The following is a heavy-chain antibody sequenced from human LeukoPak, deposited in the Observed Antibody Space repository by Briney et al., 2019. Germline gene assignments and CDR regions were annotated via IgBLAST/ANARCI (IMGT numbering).Heavy chain of an antibody. CDR2: IIPIFGTA. J-gene: IGHJ4*02. D-gene: IGHD3-22*01. CDR3: AREDYYDSSGYSLFDY. V-gene: IGHV1-69*05. CDR1: GGTFSSYA. Sequence: SVKVSCKASGGTFSSYAISWVLQAPGQGLEWMGGIIPIFGTANYAQKFQGRVTITTDESTSTAYMELSSLRSEDTAVYYCAREDYYDSSGYSLFDYWGQGTLVTVSS.